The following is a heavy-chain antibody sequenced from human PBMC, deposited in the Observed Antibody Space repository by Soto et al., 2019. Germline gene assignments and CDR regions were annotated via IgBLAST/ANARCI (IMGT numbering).Heavy chain of an antibody. Sequence: PGESLKISCKGSGYSFTSYWIGWVRQMPGKGLEWMGIIYPGDSDTRSSPSFQGQVTISADKSISTAYLQWSSLKASDTAMYYCARRILQLSRHWVPARHHYYGMDVWGQGTTVTVSS. CDR3: ARRILQLSRHWVPARHHYYGMDV. V-gene: IGHV5-51*01. CDR1: GYSFTSYW. D-gene: IGHD2-2*01. CDR2: IYPGDSDT. J-gene: IGHJ6*02.